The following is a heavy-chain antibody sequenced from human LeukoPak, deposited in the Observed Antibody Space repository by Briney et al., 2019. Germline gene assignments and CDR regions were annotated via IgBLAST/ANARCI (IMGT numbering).Heavy chain of an antibody. D-gene: IGHD5-24*01. CDR2: INHSGST. CDR1: GGSFSGYY. J-gene: IGHJ4*02. Sequence: PSETLCLTCAVYGGSFSGYYWSWIRQPPGKGLEWIGEINHSGSTNYNPSLKSRVTISVDTSKNQFSLKLSSVTAADTAVYYCARGGRWLPYYFDYWGQGTLVTVSS. CDR3: ARGGRWLPYYFDY. V-gene: IGHV4-34*01.